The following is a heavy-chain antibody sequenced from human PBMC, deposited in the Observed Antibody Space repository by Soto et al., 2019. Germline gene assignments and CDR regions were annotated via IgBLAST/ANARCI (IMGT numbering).Heavy chain of an antibody. CDR3: TRGGDAYKNGH. V-gene: IGHV4-61*01. CDR1: GGSVNRGTYY. D-gene: IGHD2-21*01. J-gene: IGHJ4*02. CDR2: IHYSGST. Sequence: QVQLQESSTGLVKPSETLSLTCTVPGGSVNRGTYYCSWIRQPPGKGLEWIGFIHYSGSTNYNPSLKSRVTMSVDTSKNQFSLKLTSVNAADTAVYYCTRGGDAYKNGHWGQGTLVTVSS.